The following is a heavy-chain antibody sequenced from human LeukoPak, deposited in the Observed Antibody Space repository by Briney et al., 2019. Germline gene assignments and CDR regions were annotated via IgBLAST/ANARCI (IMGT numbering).Heavy chain of an antibody. CDR1: GFTFSSYS. V-gene: IGHV3-21*01. J-gene: IGHJ6*02. Sequence: GGSLRLSCAASGFTFSSYSMNWVRQAPGKGLEWVSSISSSSSYIYYADSVKGRFTISRDNAKNSLYLQMNRLRAEDPAVYYCARGRAGYSSSSGSTLTYYYYYGMDVWGQGTTVTVSS. CDR2: ISSSSSYI. D-gene: IGHD6-13*01. CDR3: ARGRAGYSSSSGSTLTYYYYYGMDV.